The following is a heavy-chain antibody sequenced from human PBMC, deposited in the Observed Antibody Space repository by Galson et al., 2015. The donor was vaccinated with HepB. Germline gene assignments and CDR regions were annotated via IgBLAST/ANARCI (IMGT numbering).Heavy chain of an antibody. D-gene: IGHD6-19*01. CDR3: ARGGSSGWFVFFYFDY. V-gene: IGHV5-51*03. Sequence: QSGAEVKKPGESLKISCKGSGYSCTSYWIGWVRQMPGKGLEWMGIIYPGDSDTRYSPSFQGQVTISADKSISTAYLQWNSLKASDTAIYYCARGGSSGWFVFFYFDYWGQGTLVTVSS. CDR2: IYPGDSDT. CDR1: GYSCTSYW. J-gene: IGHJ4*02.